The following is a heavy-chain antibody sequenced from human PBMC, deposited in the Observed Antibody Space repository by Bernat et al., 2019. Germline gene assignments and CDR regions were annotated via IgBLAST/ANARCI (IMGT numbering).Heavy chain of an antibody. CDR1: GYTFINYG. CDR3: AAAPSQVPAANIWFDP. Sequence: QVQLLQSGTDVKKPGPSLRVSCKASGYTFINYGITWVRQAPGQGLEWMGWINPYNGNTNYAQTVQGRVTMTTDTSTSTAYMEMTSLRSDDTAVYYCAAAPSQVPAANIWFDPWGQGTLVTVSS. J-gene: IGHJ5*01. CDR2: INPYNGNT. V-gene: IGHV1-18*01. D-gene: IGHD2-2*01.